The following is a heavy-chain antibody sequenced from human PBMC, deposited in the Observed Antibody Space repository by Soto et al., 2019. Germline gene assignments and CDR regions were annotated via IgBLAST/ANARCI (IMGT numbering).Heavy chain of an antibody. J-gene: IGHJ3*02. CDR3: ARHRTTGYSLAAFDI. V-gene: IGHV5-51*01. D-gene: IGHD1-1*01. CDR2: IYPGDSDT. Sequence: GESLKISCKGSGYSFTSYLIGWVRQMPGKGLEWMGIIYPGDSDTRYRPSFQGQVTISADKSITTAYLQWSSLKASDTAMYYCARHRTTGYSLAAFDIWGQGTKVTVSS. CDR1: GYSFTSYL.